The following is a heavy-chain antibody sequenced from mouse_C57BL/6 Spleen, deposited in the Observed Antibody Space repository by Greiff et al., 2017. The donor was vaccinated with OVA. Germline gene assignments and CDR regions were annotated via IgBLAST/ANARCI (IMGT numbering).Heavy chain of an antibody. Sequence: QVQLKQSGAELVKPGASVKLSCKASGYTFTSYWMHWVKQRPGQGLEWIGMIHPNSGSTNYNEKFKSKATLTVDKSSSTAYMQLSSLTSEDSAVYYCARSGSSYFAWFAYWGQGTLVTVSA. CDR1: GYTFTSYW. CDR3: ARSGSSYFAWFAY. J-gene: IGHJ3*01. CDR2: IHPNSGST. D-gene: IGHD1-1*01. V-gene: IGHV1-64*01.